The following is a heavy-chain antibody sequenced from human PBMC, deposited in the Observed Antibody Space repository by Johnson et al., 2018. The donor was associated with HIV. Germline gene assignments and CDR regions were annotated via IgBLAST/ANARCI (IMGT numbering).Heavy chain of an antibody. Sequence: QVQLVESGGNLVQPGRSLRLSCAVSGLSFDDYALHWVRQAPGKGMEWVAFIRYDGSNKYYADSVKGRFTISRDNSKNTLYLQMNSLRVEDTAVYYCAKGGLWFGGSMDAFDIWGQGTMVTVSS. J-gene: IGHJ3*02. D-gene: IGHD3-10*01. CDR2: IRYDGSNK. CDR3: AKGGLWFGGSMDAFDI. CDR1: GLSFDDYA. V-gene: IGHV3-30*02.